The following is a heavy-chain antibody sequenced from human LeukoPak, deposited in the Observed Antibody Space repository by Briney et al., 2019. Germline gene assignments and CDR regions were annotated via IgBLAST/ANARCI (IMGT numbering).Heavy chain of an antibody. V-gene: IGHV1-8*01. Sequence: GESLKISCKASGYTFTSYDINWVRQATGQGLEWMGWMNPNSGNTGYAQKFQGRVTMTRNTSISTAYMELSSLRSDDTAVYYCARDRGEQQLVLDYWGQGTLVTVSS. J-gene: IGHJ4*02. CDR1: GYTFTSYD. D-gene: IGHD6-13*01. CDR3: ARDRGEQQLVLDY. CDR2: MNPNSGNT.